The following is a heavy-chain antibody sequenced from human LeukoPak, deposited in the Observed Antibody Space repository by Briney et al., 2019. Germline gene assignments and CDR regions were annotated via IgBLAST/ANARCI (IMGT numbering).Heavy chain of an antibody. V-gene: IGHV3-23*01. CDR1: GFTFSSYW. CDR3: AKDKGSGWYLKDAFDI. CDR2: ISGSGGST. D-gene: IGHD6-19*01. Sequence: GGSLRLSCAASGFTFSSYWMSWVRQAPGKGLEWVSAISGSGGSTYYADSVKGRFTISRDNSKNTLYLQMNSLRAEDTAVYYCAKDKGSGWYLKDAFDIWGQGTMVTVSS. J-gene: IGHJ3*02.